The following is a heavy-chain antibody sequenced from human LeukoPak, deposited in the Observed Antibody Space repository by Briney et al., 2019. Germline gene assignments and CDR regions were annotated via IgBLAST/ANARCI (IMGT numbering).Heavy chain of an antibody. Sequence: SETLSLTCTVSGGSISGYYWNWIRQPAGKGLEWIGRIQASGSTNYNPSLKSRITVSVDTSKNQFSLKLTSVTAADTAVYYCARDGGSGWYNYWGQGTLVTVSS. CDR1: GGSISGYY. D-gene: IGHD6-19*01. CDR3: ARDGGSGWYNY. CDR2: IQASGST. V-gene: IGHV4-4*07. J-gene: IGHJ4*02.